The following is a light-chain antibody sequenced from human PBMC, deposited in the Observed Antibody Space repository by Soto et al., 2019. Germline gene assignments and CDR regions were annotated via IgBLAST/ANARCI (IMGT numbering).Light chain of an antibody. J-gene: IGKJ1*01. V-gene: IGKV1-5*03. Sequence: DIQMTQSPSTLSASVGDRVTITCRASQSISSWLAWYQQKPGKAPKLLIYKASSLESGVPSRFSGSGSGTEINITISRMQLDDIATYYCQQYNSQATFGQGKKGEIK. CDR2: KAS. CDR3: QQYNSQAT. CDR1: QSISSW.